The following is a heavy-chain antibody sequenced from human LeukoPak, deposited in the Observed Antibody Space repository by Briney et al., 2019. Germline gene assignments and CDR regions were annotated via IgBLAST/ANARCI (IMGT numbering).Heavy chain of an antibody. CDR1: GFNFSTYT. V-gene: IGHV3-21*01. J-gene: IGHJ4*02. D-gene: IGHD1-26*01. CDR3: ARGGGASDY. CDR2: ISRGSSYI. Sequence: PGGSLRLSCAASGFNFSTYTMNWVRQAPGMGLEWVSSISRGSSYIYYADSVEGRFTISRDNAKNSLYLQMNSLRAEDTAVYYCARGGGASDYWGQGTLVTVSS.